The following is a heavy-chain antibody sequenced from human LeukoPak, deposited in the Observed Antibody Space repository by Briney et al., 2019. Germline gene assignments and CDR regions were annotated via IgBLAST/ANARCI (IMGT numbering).Heavy chain of an antibody. CDR2: IRYDGTTE. J-gene: IGHJ4*02. Sequence: XXEYVAFIRYDGTTEYYADSVKGRFTMSRDKSKNTLYLQMNSLRREDTAVYYCARGAAVAVELWGQGTLVTVSS. V-gene: IGHV3-30*02. D-gene: IGHD6-19*01. CDR3: ARGAAVAVEL.